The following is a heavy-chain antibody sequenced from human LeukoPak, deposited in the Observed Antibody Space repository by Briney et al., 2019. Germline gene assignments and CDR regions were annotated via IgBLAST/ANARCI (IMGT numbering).Heavy chain of an antibody. CDR2: IRSKVYGGTA. Sequence: GGSLRLSCTTSGVTFGDYAMSWVRQAPGKGLEWLGFIRSKVYGGTAAYAASVQGRFTISRDDSKNVTYLEMDSLKTEDTGIYYCTRDRHNNNYDGRRPDQWGQGTLVTVSS. D-gene: IGHD3-22*01. V-gene: IGHV3-49*04. CDR1: GVTFGDYA. J-gene: IGHJ4*02. CDR3: TRDRHNNNYDGRRPDQ.